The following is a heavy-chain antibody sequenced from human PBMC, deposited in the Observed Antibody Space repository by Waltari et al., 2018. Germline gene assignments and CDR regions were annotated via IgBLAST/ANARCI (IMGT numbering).Heavy chain of an antibody. CDR3: ARGEPAAGQYLLDS. D-gene: IGHD6-13*01. V-gene: IGHV1-3*01. CDR1: GYTATNSA. J-gene: IGHJ4*02. CDR2: INVGTQNT. Sequence: VQLVQFGPEVKKPGDSVKLACVASGYTATNSAKYRMRQAPGERPEWIGWINVGTQNTRYSQNFQDRITITRETSTTTVYMELNSLRSEDTAVYYCARGEPAAGQYLLDSWGQGSLVTVS.